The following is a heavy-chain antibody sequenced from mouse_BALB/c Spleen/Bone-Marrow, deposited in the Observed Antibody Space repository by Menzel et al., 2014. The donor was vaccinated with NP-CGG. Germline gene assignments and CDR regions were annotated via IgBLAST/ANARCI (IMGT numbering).Heavy chain of an antibody. V-gene: IGHV1-7*01. D-gene: IGHD2-12*01. Sequence: QVQLKESGAELAKPGASVKMSCKASGYTFTSYWMHWVKQRPGQGLEWIGYINPSTGYTEYNQKFKDKATLTADKSSSTAYMQLSSLTSEDSAVYYCARWEDDGTFDYWGQGTTLTVSS. CDR1: GYTFTSYW. CDR2: INPSTGYT. CDR3: ARWEDDGTFDY. J-gene: IGHJ2*01.